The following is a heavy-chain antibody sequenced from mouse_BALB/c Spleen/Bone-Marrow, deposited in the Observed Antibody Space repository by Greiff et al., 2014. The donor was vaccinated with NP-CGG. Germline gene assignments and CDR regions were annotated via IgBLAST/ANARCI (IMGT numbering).Heavy chain of an antibody. J-gene: IGHJ2*01. Sequence: EVKLQESGPGLVKPSQSLPLTCTVTGYSITSDYAWNWIRQFPGNKLEWMGYISYSGNTSYNPSLKSRISITRDTSKNQFFLQLNSVTTEDTATYYCARYDYDGVDYWGQGTTLTVSS. CDR1: GYSITSDYA. CDR3: ARYDYDGVDY. V-gene: IGHV3-2*02. D-gene: IGHD2-4*01. CDR2: ISYSGNT.